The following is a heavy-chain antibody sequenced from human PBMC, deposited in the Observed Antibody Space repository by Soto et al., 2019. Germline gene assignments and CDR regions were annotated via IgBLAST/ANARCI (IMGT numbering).Heavy chain of an antibody. CDR1: GYTFTSYG. J-gene: IGHJ6*02. CDR3: ARGEYSSSWYLVDYYYYGMDV. D-gene: IGHD6-13*01. Sequence: ASVKVSCKASGYTFTSYGISWVRQAPGQGLEWMGWISAYNGNTNYAQKLQGRVTMTTDTSTSTAYMELRSLRSDDTAVYYCARGEYSSSWYLVDYYYYGMDVWGQGTTVTVS. V-gene: IGHV1-18*01. CDR2: ISAYNGNT.